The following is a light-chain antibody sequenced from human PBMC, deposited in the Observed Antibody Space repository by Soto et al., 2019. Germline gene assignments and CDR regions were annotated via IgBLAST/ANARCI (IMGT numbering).Light chain of an antibody. Sequence: EIVLTQSPGTLSLSPGERATLSCRASQSISNDYLTWYQQKPGQAPRLLIYGASSRATGIPDRFSASGSGTDFTLTISRLEPEDFAVYYCQQYERSPRTFGQGTKVEIK. CDR3: QQYERSPRT. V-gene: IGKV3-20*01. CDR2: GAS. CDR1: QSISNDY. J-gene: IGKJ1*01.